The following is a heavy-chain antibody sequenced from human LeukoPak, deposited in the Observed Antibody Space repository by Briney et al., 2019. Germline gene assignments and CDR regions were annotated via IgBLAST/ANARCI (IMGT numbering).Heavy chain of an antibody. CDR1: GFTFSSYA. D-gene: IGHD1-14*01. CDR3: ATDVIAPGFDY. CDR2: ISYDGSNK. J-gene: IGHJ4*02. V-gene: IGHV3-30-3*01. Sequence: PGRSLRLSCAASGFTFSSYAMHWVRQAPGKGLGWVAVISYDGSNKYYADSVKGRFTISRDNSKNTLYLQMNSLRAEDTAVYYCATDVIAPGFDYWGQGTLVTVSS.